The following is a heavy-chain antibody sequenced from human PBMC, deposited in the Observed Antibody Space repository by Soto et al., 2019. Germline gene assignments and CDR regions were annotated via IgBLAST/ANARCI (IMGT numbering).Heavy chain of an antibody. Sequence: PWGTLSLTCSVSGGSISTYCCSWIRQTAGQGLEWIGYINSGGSTIYKHSLKSRVTISLDTSKNSFSLKLRSVTAADSAVYFCARGSVTPGLGAWGQGTLVTVSS. CDR1: GGSISTYC. V-gene: IGHV4-59*01. D-gene: IGHD2-21*01. CDR3: ARGSVTPGLGA. CDR2: INSGGST. J-gene: IGHJ4*02.